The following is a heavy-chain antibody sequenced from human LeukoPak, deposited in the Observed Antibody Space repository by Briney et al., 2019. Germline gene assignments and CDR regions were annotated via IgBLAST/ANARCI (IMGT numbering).Heavy chain of an antibody. D-gene: IGHD1-26*01. CDR3: ARWGAAGVDY. V-gene: IGHV1-2*02. CDR1: GYTFTSYG. Sequence: GASVKVSCKASGYTFTSYGISWVRQAPGQGLEWMGWISAYSGGTNYAQKFQGRVTMTRDTSISTAYMELSRLRSDDTAVYYCARWGAAGVDYWGQGTLVTVSS. J-gene: IGHJ4*02. CDR2: ISAYSGGT.